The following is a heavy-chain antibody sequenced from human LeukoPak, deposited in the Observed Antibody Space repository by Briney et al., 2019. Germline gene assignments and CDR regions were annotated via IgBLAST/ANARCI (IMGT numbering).Heavy chain of an antibody. CDR3: ARATRYYYDSSGYYYYFDY. J-gene: IGHJ4*02. CDR1: GGSVSSGSYY. V-gene: IGHV4-61*01. CDR2: IYYSGST. D-gene: IGHD3-22*01. Sequence: PSETLSLTCTVSGGSVSSGSYYWSWIRQPPGKGLEWIGYIYYSGSTNYNPSLKSRVTISVDTSKNQFSLKLSSVTAADTAVYYCARATRYYYDSSGYYYYFDYWGQGTLVTVSS.